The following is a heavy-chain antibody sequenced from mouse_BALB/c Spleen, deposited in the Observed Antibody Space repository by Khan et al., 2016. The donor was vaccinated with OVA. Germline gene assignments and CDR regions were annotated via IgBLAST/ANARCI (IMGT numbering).Heavy chain of an antibody. CDR2: IYPGSDST. D-gene: IGHD4-1*01. CDR1: GYTFTDYV. CDR3: ARAGWDVFAY. V-gene: IGHV1-77*01. Sequence: QVQLQQSGPELVKPGASVKMSCKASGYTFTDYVMNWVKQRNGQGLEWIGQIYPGSDSTYYNEKFKGKATLTADRSSSTAYMQLSNLTSEDSAVYFCARAGWDVFAYWRPGTLVTVSA. J-gene: IGHJ3*01.